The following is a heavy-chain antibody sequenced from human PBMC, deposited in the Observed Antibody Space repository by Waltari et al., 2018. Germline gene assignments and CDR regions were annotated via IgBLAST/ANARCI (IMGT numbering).Heavy chain of an antibody. V-gene: IGHV3-74*01. CDR3: ASIHSMIVAPVDY. Sequence: AASGFTFSSYWMHWVRQAPGKGLVWVSRINSDGSSTSYADSVKGRFTISRDNAKNTLYLQMNSLRAEDTAVYYCASIHSMIVAPVDYWGQGTLVTVSS. D-gene: IGHD3-22*01. CDR2: INSDGSST. J-gene: IGHJ4*02. CDR1: GFTFSSYW.